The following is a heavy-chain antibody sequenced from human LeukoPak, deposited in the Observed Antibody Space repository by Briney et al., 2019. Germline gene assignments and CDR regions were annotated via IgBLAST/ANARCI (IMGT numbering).Heavy chain of an antibody. CDR1: GYSFSRYW. CDR2: IYPGDSES. D-gene: IGHD3-10*01. Sequence: GESLKISCRGSGYSFSRYWIGWVRQMPGKGLEWMGIIYPGDSESRYSPSFQGQVTVSIDKSSSTAYLQWSSLKASDTAMYYCASRAPSYWYFDLWGRGTLVTVSS. V-gene: IGHV5-51*01. CDR3: ASRAPSYWYFDL. J-gene: IGHJ2*01.